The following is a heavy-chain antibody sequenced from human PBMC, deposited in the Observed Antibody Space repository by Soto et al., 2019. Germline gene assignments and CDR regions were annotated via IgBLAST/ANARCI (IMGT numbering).Heavy chain of an antibody. CDR3: GRGYVVRVVMRWFDP. V-gene: IGHV4-4*01. CDR1: GGSISSSNW. Sequence: QVQLQESGPGLVKPSGTLSLTCAVSGGSISSSNWWSWVRQPPGKGLEWIGEIYHSGSTNYNPSLKCPVTAPVTQPKKQLSLALGAVSAADTAVHCCGRGYVVRVVMRWFDPGGAGALVAVSS. CDR2: IYHSGST. D-gene: IGHD3-10*01. J-gene: IGHJ5*02.